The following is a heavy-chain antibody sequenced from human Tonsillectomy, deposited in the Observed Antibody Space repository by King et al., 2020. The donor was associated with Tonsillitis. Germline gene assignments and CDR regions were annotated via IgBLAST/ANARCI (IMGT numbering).Heavy chain of an antibody. D-gene: IGHD1-26*01. CDR2: IRYDGASK. J-gene: IGHJ6*02. CDR3: AKDGPGDYGMDV. Sequence: VQLVESGGGMVQPGGSLRLSCAASGFTFNNYGMHWVRQAPGKGLEWVTFIRYDGASKYYADSVKGRFTISRDNSKNTLYLKMNSLRAEDTAVYYCAKDGPGDYGMDVWGQGTTVTVSS. V-gene: IGHV3-30*02. CDR1: GFTFNNYG.